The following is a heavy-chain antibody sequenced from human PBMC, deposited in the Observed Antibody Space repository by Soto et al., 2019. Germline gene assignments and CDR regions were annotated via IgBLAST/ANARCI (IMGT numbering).Heavy chain of an antibody. V-gene: IGHV1-18*04. CDR1: GYVFSDNG. Sequence: ASVKVSCKASGYVFSDNGVSWVRQVPGQGLEWMGWISTYTGKTKYAQKFQDRVTLTTDTSTSTAYMDLRSLRPDDTAVYYCAREGQFPPNGTHLMDVGGKGTRVTVPS. CDR2: ISTYTGKT. J-gene: IGHJ6*04. CDR3: AREGQFPPNGTHLMDV.